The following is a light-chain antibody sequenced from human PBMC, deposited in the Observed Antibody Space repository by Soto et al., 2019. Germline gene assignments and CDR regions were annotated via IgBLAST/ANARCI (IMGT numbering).Light chain of an antibody. Sequence: QSALTQPRSVSGSPGQSVTISCTGTSSDVGGYNYVSWYQQHPGKAPKLMIYDVSKRPSGVPDRFSGSKSGNTASQTISGLQAEDEADYYCCSYAGSYTLVFGGGTQLTVL. J-gene: IGLJ3*02. CDR1: SSDVGGYNY. CDR3: CSYAGSYTLV. V-gene: IGLV2-11*01. CDR2: DVS.